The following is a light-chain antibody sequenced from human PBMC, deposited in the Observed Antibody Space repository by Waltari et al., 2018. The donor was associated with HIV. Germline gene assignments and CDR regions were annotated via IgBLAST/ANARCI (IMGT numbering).Light chain of an antibody. CDR3: QQYHNWPPWT. CDR1: QSVSTN. J-gene: IGKJ1*01. Sequence: EIVMTQSPATLSVSPGGRATLSCRASQSVSTNLAWYQQKPGQAPRLLISDAYSRATGVPARFSGSASGTEFTLTISNLQSEDFAVYYCQQYHNWPPWTFGQGTKVEIK. CDR2: DAY. V-gene: IGKV3-15*01.